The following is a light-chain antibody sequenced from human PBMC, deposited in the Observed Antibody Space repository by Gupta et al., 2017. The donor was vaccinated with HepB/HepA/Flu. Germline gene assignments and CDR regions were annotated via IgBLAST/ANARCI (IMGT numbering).Light chain of an antibody. CDR1: SSDVGGYNY. V-gene: IGLV2-14*03. Sequence: QSALTQPASVSGSPGQSITISCTGTSSDVGGYNYVSWYQQHPGKAHKLMIYDVSNRPSGVSNRFSGSKSGNTASLTISGLQAEDEADYYCSSYTSSSTRPVVFGGGTKLTVL. CDR3: SSYTSSSTRPVV. J-gene: IGLJ2*01. CDR2: DVS.